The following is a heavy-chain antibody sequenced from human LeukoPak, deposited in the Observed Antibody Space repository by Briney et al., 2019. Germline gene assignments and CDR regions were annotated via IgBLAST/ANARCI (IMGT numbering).Heavy chain of an antibody. J-gene: IGHJ4*02. Sequence: ASVKGSCKASGYTFTGDYMHWVRQAPGQGLEWMGWINPNSGGTNYAQKFQGRVTMTTDASISTAYMELSRLRSDDTAVYYCARRGQDYWGQGTLVTVSS. V-gene: IGHV1-2*02. CDR2: INPNSGGT. CDR1: GYTFTGDY. CDR3: ARRGQDY. D-gene: IGHD3-10*01.